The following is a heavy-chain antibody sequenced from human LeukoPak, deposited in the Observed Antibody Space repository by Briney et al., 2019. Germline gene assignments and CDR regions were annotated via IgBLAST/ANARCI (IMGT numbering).Heavy chain of an antibody. CDR3: ARSSPQYYYYYGMDV. CDR1: GGSISSYY. Sequence: SETLSLTCTVSGGSISSYYWSWIRQPPGKGLEWIGYIYYSGSTNYNPSLKSRVTISVDTSKNQFSLKLSSVTAADTAVYYCARSSPQYYYYYGMDVWGKGTTVTVS. CDR2: IYYSGST. J-gene: IGHJ6*04. V-gene: IGHV4-59*08.